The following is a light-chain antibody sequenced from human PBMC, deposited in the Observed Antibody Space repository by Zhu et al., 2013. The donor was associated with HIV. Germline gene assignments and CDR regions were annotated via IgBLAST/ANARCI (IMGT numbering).Light chain of an antibody. CDR3: QQYGRSPLT. Sequence: EIVLTQSPGTVSLSPGERATLSCRASQSVSSSYLAWYQHRPGQAPRLLIYGASSRATGIPDRFSGSGSGTDFTLTISRLEPEDFAVYYCQQYGRSPLTFGGGTTVEIK. J-gene: IGKJ4*01. V-gene: IGKV3-20*01. CDR2: GAS. CDR1: QSVSSSY.